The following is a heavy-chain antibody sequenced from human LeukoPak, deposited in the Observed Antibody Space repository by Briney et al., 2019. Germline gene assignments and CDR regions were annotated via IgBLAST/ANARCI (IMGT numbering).Heavy chain of an antibody. CDR1: GFTFSSYA. V-gene: IGHV3-23*01. Sequence: GGSLRLSCAASGFTFSSYAMSWVRQAPGKGLEWVSAISGSGGSTYYADSVKGRFTISRDNSKNTLYLQMNSLRAEDTAVYYCAKQVVVAATAGPNDAFDIWGQGTMVTVSS. CDR2: ISGSGGST. CDR3: AKQVVVAATAGPNDAFDI. J-gene: IGHJ3*02. D-gene: IGHD2-15*01.